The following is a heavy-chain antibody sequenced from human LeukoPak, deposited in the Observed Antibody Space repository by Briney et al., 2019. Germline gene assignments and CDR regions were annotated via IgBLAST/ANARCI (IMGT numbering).Heavy chain of an antibody. D-gene: IGHD5-12*01. J-gene: IGHJ4*01. Sequence: GGSLRLSCAASGFTFSSYNMNWVRQAPGKGLEWVSSISSSSSYIYYADSVKGRFTISRDNAKNSLYLQMNSLKAEDTAVYYCASPSGYNYAGSPLGYWGQGTLVTVSS. V-gene: IGHV3-21*01. CDR2: ISSSSSYI. CDR1: GFTFSSYN. CDR3: ASPSGYNYAGSPLGY.